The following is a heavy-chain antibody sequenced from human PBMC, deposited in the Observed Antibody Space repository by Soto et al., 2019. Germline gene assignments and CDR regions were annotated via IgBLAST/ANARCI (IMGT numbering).Heavy chain of an antibody. V-gene: IGHV4-39*01. D-gene: IGHD3-10*01. CDR3: ARPEHYYDFDH. CDR1: GGSISSRGSY. CDR2: IYYSGST. J-gene: IGHJ4*02. Sequence: SETLSLTCTVSGGSISSRGSYWGWIRQPPGKGLEWIGTIYYSGSTYYIPSLKSRVTISIDTSKNQFSLNLNSVTAEDTAVYYCARPEHYYDFDHWGQGTLVTVSS.